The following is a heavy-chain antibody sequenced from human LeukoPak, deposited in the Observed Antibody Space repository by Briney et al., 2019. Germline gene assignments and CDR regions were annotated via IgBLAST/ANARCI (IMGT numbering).Heavy chain of an antibody. CDR2: IYYSGST. V-gene: IGHV4-61*01. CDR3: ARVYYDSSGYYFDY. J-gene: IGHJ4*02. CDR1: GGSISSGSYY. D-gene: IGHD3-22*01. Sequence: PSQTLSLTCTVSGGSISSGSYYWSWIRQPPGKGLEWIGYIYYSGSTNYNPSLKSRVTISVDTSKNQFSLKLSSVTAADTAVYYCARVYYDSSGYYFDYWGQGTLVTVSS.